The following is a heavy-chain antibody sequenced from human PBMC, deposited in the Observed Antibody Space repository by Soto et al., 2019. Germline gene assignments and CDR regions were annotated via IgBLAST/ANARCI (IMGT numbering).Heavy chain of an antibody. D-gene: IGHD5-18*01. J-gene: IGHJ4*02. V-gene: IGHV5-51*01. CDR3: ARQLEEYNYGSWYFDY. CDR2: FYPGDSDT. Sequence: PGESLKISCKASGYRFTSYWIGWVRQMPGKGLEWMGIFYPGDSDTRYSPSFQGQVTMSADKSISTACLQWSSLKASDTAMYYCARQLEEYNYGSWYFDYWGQGTLVTVSS. CDR1: GYRFTSYW.